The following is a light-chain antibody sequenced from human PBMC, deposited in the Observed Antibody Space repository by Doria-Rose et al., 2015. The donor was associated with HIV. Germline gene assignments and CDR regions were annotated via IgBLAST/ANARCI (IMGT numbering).Light chain of an antibody. CDR1: QSLLYTSKNY. Sequence: VLTQSPESLGMSLGERATLNCKSNQSLLYTSKNYLAWYQQRPGQPPKLLIYWASTRQSGVPVRFSGSGPGTDFTLTISSLEAEDVAVYYCQQYYDTPSFGPGTTVDIK. V-gene: IGKV4-1*01. CDR3: QQYYDTPS. CDR2: WAS. J-gene: IGKJ3*01.